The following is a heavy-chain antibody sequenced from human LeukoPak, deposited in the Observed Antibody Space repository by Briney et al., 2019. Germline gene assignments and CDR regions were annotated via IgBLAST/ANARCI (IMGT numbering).Heavy chain of an antibody. CDR1: GFTFSDYY. CDR2: ISSSGSTI. J-gene: IGHJ4*02. V-gene: IGHV3-11*04. Sequence: PGGSLRLSCAASGFTFSDYYMSWIRQAPGKGLEWVSYISSSGSTIYYADSVKGRYTISRDNAKNSLYLQMNSLRAEDTAVYYCARPRSSGWPLYYFDYWGQGTLVTVSS. D-gene: IGHD6-19*01. CDR3: ARPRSSGWPLYYFDY.